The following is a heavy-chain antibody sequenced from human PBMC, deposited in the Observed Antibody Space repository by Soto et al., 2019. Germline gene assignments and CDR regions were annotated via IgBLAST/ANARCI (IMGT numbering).Heavy chain of an antibody. D-gene: IGHD6-19*01. CDR2: IIPIFGTA. V-gene: IGHV1-69*01. CDR3: ARGASDSSGWDYYYGMDV. CDR1: GGTFSSYA. J-gene: IGHJ6*02. Sequence: QVQLVQSGAEVKKPGSSVKVSCKASGGTFSSYAISWVRQAPGQGLEWMGGIIPIFGTANYAQKFQGRVTITADESTSTAYMELSSLRSEDTAEYYCARGASDSSGWDYYYGMDVWGQGTTVTVSS.